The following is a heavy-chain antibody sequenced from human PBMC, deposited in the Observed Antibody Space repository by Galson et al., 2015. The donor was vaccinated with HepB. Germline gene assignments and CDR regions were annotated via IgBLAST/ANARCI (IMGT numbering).Heavy chain of an antibody. CDR3: ARDRWGRGWFDP. Sequence: SLRLSCAASGLTVSSNYMGWVRQAPGKGLEWVSVIYSGGSIFYADSVKGRFTISRDNSKNTVYLQMNSLRTEDTAVYYCARDRWGRGWFDPWGQGTLVTVSS. V-gene: IGHV3-66*02. D-gene: IGHD2-21*02. CDR2: IYSGGSI. CDR1: GLTVSSNY. J-gene: IGHJ5*02.